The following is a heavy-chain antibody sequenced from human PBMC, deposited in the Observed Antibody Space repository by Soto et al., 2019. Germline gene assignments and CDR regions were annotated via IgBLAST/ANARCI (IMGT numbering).Heavy chain of an antibody. J-gene: IGHJ5*02. V-gene: IGHV4-30-4*01. CDR1: GGSISSGDYY. CDR3: ATYVVATAIGMGWFDP. D-gene: IGHD2-21*02. Sequence: QVQLQESGPGLVRPSQTLSLTCTVSGGSISSGDYYWSWIRQPPGKGLEWIGYIYHTGITFYKPSLKSRVTISFDTYQNLFALKVRSGAAADTAVYYCATYVVATAIGMGWFDPWGQGTLVSVSS. CDR2: IYHTGIT.